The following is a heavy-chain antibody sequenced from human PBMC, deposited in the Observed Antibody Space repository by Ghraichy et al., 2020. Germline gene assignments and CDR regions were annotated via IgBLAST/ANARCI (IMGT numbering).Heavy chain of an antibody. D-gene: IGHD4/OR15-4a*01. V-gene: IGHV4-4*07. Sequence: SETLSLTCTVSGGSISSYYWSWIRQPAGKGLEWIGRIYTSGSTNYNPSLKSRVTMSVDTSKNQFSLKLSSVTAADTAVYYCARDHRRGAKIDYYYYGMDVWGQGTTVTVSS. CDR3: ARDHRRGAKIDYYYYGMDV. CDR2: IYTSGST. J-gene: IGHJ6*02. CDR1: GGSISSYY.